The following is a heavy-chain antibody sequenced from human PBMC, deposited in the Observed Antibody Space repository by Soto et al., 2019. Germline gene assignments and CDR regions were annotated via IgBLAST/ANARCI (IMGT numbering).Heavy chain of an antibody. Sequence: ASVKVSCKASGYTFTSYGISWVRQAPGQGLEWMGWISAYNGNTNYAQKLQGRVTMTTDTSTSTAYMELSSLRSEDTAVYYCARVTMVRGVGLSYYYYGMDVWGQGTTVTVSS. CDR2: ISAYNGNT. CDR1: GYTFTSYG. V-gene: IGHV1-18*04. D-gene: IGHD3-10*01. CDR3: ARVTMVRGVGLSYYYYGMDV. J-gene: IGHJ6*02.